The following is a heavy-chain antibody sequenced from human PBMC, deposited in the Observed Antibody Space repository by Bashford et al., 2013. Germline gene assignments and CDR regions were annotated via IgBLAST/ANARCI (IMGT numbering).Heavy chain of an antibody. CDR3: RIWDYDLDV. CDR1: GGSISNGGYY. Sequence: SETLSLTCTVSGGSISNGGYYWSWIRQHPGKGLEWIGYIYYSGSAYYNPSLKSRVTLSVDNTKNTLYLEMNSLRGEDTGEYFCRIWDYDLDVWGQGTTVTVSS. J-gene: IGHJ6*03. D-gene: IGHD7-27*01. V-gene: IGHV4-31*09. CDR2: IYYSGSA.